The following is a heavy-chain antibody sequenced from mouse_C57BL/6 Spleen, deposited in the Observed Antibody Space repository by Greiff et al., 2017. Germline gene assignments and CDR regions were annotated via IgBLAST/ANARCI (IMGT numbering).Heavy chain of an antibody. V-gene: IGHV1-39*01. J-gene: IGHJ4*01. CDR3: ARAGYLPYYAMDY. CDR2: INPNYGTT. D-gene: IGHD2-3*01. Sequence: EVQLQQSGPELVKPGASVKISCKASGYSFTDYNMNWVKQSHGKSLEWIGVINPNYGTTSYNQKFKGKATLTVDQSSSTAYMQLNSLTSEDSAVYYGARAGYLPYYAMDYWGQGTSVTVSS. CDR1: GYSFTDYN.